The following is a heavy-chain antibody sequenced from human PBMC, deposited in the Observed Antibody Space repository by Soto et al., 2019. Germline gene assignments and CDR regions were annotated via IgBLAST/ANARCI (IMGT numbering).Heavy chain of an antibody. D-gene: IGHD6-6*01. CDR2: IYYSGST. Sequence: SETLSLTCTISGDSISISSYYWAWIRQPPGKGLEWIGYIYYSGSTNYNPSLKSRVTISVDTSKNQFSLKLSSVTAADTAVYYCARGKYSSSSADYWGQGTLVTVSS. CDR1: GDSISISSYY. CDR3: ARGKYSSSSADY. V-gene: IGHV4-61*05. J-gene: IGHJ4*02.